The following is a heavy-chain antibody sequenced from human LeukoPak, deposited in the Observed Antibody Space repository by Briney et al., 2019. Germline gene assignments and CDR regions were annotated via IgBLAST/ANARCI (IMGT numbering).Heavy chain of an antibody. CDR1: GYTFTSYG. D-gene: IGHD5-12*01. CDR2: VIPYNGNT. V-gene: IGHV1-18*01. CDR3: AREDGQSGYDSYYYYMDV. Sequence: GASVNVSCKASGYTFTSYGISWVRLAPGQGLELVGWVIPYNGNTNYAQKVQGRVTMTTDTSTSTAYMELRSLRSDDTAVYYCAREDGQSGYDSYYYYMDVWGKGTTVTVSS. J-gene: IGHJ6*03.